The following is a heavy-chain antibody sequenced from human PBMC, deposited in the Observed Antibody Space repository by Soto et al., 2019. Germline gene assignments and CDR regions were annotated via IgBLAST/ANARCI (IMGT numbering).Heavy chain of an antibody. CDR3: VRGGFEEYFHYMDL. CDR1: GFSFSNYG. CDR2: INSDGSST. Sequence: EVQLVESGGGLVQPGGSLRLSCVDSGFSFSNYGMHWVRQAPGKGLGWVSHINSDGSSTSYADSVKGRFTISRDNAKNTLYLQVNSLRVEDTAMYYCVRGGFEEYFHYMDLWGKGTTVTVAS. J-gene: IGHJ6*03. V-gene: IGHV3-74*01. D-gene: IGHD3-10*01.